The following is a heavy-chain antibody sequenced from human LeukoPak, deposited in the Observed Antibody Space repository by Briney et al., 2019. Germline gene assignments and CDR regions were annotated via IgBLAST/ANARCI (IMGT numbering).Heavy chain of an antibody. CDR3: ATRRGDYADYYYYYYMDV. CDR2: INAGNGNT. Sequence: ASVKVSCKASGYTFTSYSMHWMRQAPGQRLEWMGWINAGNGNTKYSQEFQGRVTMTEDTSTDTAYMELSSLRSEDTAVYYCATRRGDYADYYYYYYMDVWSKGTTVTVSS. V-gene: IGHV1-3*03. J-gene: IGHJ6*03. D-gene: IGHD4-17*01. CDR1: GYTFTSYS.